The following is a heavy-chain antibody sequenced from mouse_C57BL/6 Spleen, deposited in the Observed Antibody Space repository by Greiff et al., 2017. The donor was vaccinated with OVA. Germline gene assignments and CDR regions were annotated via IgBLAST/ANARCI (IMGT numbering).Heavy chain of an antibody. CDR2: IYPSDSET. CDR1: GYTFTSYW. V-gene: IGHV1-61*01. Sequence: QVQLQQPGAELVRPGSSVKLSCKASGYTFTSYWMDWVKQRPGQGLEWIGNIYPSDSETHYNQKFKDKATLTVATSSSTAYMQLSSLTSEDSAVYYCARRWLLPYFDYWGQGTTLTVSS. D-gene: IGHD2-3*01. J-gene: IGHJ2*01. CDR3: ARRWLLPYFDY.